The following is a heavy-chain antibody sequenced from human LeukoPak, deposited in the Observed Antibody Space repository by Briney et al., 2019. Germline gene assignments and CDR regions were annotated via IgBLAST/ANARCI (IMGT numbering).Heavy chain of an antibody. D-gene: IGHD3-22*01. CDR3: ARAGGSGYYDSSGYYPHAFDI. Sequence: GASVTVSCKASGYTFTSYGISWMRQAPGQGLEWMGWISDYNGNTNYAQKLQGRVTMTTDTSTSTAYKELRSLRSGDTGVYYCARAGGSGYYDSSGYYPHAFDIWGQGTVVTVSS. V-gene: IGHV1-18*01. CDR1: GYTFTSYG. CDR2: ISDYNGNT. J-gene: IGHJ3*02.